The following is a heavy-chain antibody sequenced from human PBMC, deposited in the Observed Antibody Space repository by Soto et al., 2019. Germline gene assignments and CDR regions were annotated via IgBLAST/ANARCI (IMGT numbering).Heavy chain of an antibody. Sequence: GGSLRLSCSASGFIFSTFGMFWVRQAPGQGLEYVSAIFYSGSGSYYADPVRGRFTVSRDNSKNMFYLQMSSLRVEDTALYFCVRGPSRGSSLFGPLDYWGQGTQVTVSS. CDR2: IFYSGSGS. CDR1: GFIFSTFG. CDR3: VRGPSRGSSLFGPLDY. D-gene: IGHD3-3*01. V-gene: IGHV3-64D*06. J-gene: IGHJ4*02.